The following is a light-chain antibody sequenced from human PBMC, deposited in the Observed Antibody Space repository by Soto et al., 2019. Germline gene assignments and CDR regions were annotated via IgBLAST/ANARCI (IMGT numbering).Light chain of an antibody. Sequence: QSVLTQPPSVSGAPGQRVTISCSGSSSNIGAGYDVHWYQQLPGTAPKLLIYGNNNRPSGVPDRFSGSKSGTSASLAITGLQAEDAADYYCQSYDTTLSSPVVFGGGTKLTVL. CDR1: SSNIGAGYD. CDR2: GNN. J-gene: IGLJ2*01. V-gene: IGLV1-40*01. CDR3: QSYDTTLSSPVV.